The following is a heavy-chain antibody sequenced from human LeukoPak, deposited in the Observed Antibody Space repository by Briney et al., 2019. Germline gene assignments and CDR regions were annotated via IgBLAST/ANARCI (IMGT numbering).Heavy chain of an antibody. D-gene: IGHD2-2*01. Sequence: GESLKISCKGSGYSFTSYWIGWVRQMPGKGLEWMGIIYPGDSDTRYSPSFQGQVTISADKSISTAYLQWSSLKASDTAMYYCARHRGLGYCSSTSCYGAFDIWGQGTMVTVSS. CDR1: GYSFTSYW. CDR2: IYPGDSDT. V-gene: IGHV5-51*01. CDR3: ARHRGLGYCSSTSCYGAFDI. J-gene: IGHJ3*02.